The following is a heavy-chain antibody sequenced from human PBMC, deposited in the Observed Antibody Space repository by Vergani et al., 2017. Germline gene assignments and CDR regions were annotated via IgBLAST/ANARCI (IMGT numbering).Heavy chain of an antibody. CDR1: GGSINTGAYY. V-gene: IGHV4-61*02. D-gene: IGHD4-17*01. Sequence: QVQLQESGPRLVRPSQTLSLTCTVSGGSINTGAYYWSWIRQPAGKGLEWIGRVYTSGMTNYNPSLKSRVTILVDRSKSQLSLKLTSVTAGDTAVYFCARGRPYGGWFDPWGQGTLVTVSS. CDR2: VYTSGMT. J-gene: IGHJ5*02. CDR3: ARGRPYGGWFDP.